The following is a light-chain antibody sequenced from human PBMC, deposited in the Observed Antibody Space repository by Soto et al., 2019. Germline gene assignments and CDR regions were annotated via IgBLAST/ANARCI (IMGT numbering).Light chain of an antibody. CDR1: LSVSSY. CDR2: DAS. V-gene: IGKV3-11*01. Sequence: EIVLTQSPGTLSLSPGESATLSCRASLSVSSYLACYQQKPGQAPRLLIYDASNRATDIPARFSGSGSGTDFTLTISSLEPEDFVVYYCQQRSNWPLTFGQGTRLEI. CDR3: QQRSNWPLT. J-gene: IGKJ5*01.